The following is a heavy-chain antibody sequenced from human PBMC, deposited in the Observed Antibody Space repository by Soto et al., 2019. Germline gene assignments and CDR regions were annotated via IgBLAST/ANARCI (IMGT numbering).Heavy chain of an antibody. CDR1: GFTFSMYW. D-gene: IGHD2-15*01. J-gene: IGHJ4*02. V-gene: IGHV3-74*03. CDR2: INGDGTDT. CDR3: GREVGGGGGSYYFDY. Sequence: EVQLVESGGGLVQPGGSLRLSCAASGFTFSMYWMHWVRQAPRKGLLWVSRINGDGTDTTYADSVKGRFTISRDNAKKTGYLEMDGLGGEGTGVFLWGREVGGGGGSYYFDYWGQETLVTVSS.